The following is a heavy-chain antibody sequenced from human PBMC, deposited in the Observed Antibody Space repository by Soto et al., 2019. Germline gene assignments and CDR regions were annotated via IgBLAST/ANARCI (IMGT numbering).Heavy chain of an antibody. V-gene: IGHV3-30*18. CDR2: VLYDGSNK. CDR1: GFTFSSYG. J-gene: IGHJ4*02. D-gene: IGHD3-22*01. Sequence: GGSLRLSCAASGFTFSSYGVHWVRQAPGKGLEWVASVLYDGSNKHYADSVKGRFTISRDNSRNTLDLQMNSLRAEDTAVYYCAKDTYYYDRSGYYTYDHWGQGT. CDR3: AKDTYYYDRSGYYTYDH.